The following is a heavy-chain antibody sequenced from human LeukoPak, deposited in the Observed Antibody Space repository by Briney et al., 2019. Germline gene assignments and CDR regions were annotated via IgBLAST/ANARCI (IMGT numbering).Heavy chain of an antibody. D-gene: IGHD2-21*01. V-gene: IGHV3-73*01. CDR2: IRSKANSYAT. J-gene: IGHJ6*03. CDR3: TRQLLDYYYYYMDV. CDR1: GFTFSGSA. Sequence: GGSLRLSCAASGFTFSGSAMHWVRQVSGKGLEWVGRIRSKANSYATAYAASVKGRFTISRDDSKNTAYLQMNSLKTEDTAVYYCTRQLLDYYYYYMDVWGKGTTVTVSS.